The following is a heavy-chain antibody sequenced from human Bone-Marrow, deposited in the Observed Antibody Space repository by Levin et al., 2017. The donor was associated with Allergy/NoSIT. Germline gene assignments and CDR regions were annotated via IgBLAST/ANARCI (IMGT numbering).Heavy chain of an antibody. V-gene: IGHV3-21*01. CDR1: GFIFSTYS. CDR2: ISSASSYI. D-gene: IGHD1-26*01. J-gene: IGHJ4*02. CDR3: ARQFGLHGNY. Sequence: NAGGSLRLSCAASGFIFSTYSLHWVRQPPGKGLEWVSSISSASSYIYYADSVKGRFTISRDNAKNSLYLQMNSLRAEDTAVYYCARQFGLHGNYWGQGTLVTVSS.